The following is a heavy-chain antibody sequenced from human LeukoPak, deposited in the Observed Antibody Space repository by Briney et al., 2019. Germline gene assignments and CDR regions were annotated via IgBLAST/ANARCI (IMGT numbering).Heavy chain of an antibody. J-gene: IGHJ3*02. V-gene: IGHV4-59*01. D-gene: IGHD6-19*01. CDR1: GGSISSYY. CDR3: ARGRTAVAGPGAFDI. Sequence: SETLSLTCTVSGGSISSYYWSWIWQPPGKGLEWIGYIYYSGSTNYNPSLKSRVTISVDTSKNQFSLKLSSVTAADTAVYYCARGRTAVAGPGAFDIWGQGTMVTVSS. CDR2: IYYSGST.